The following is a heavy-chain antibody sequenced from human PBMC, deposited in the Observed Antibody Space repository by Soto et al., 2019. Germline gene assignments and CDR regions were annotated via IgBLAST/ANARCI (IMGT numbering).Heavy chain of an antibody. CDR2: TYYRSKWYN. D-gene: IGHD6-13*01. CDR1: GDSVSSNSAA. Sequence: SQTLSLTCAISGDSVSSNSAAWNWIRQSPSRGLEWLGRTYYRSKWYNDYAVSVKSRITINPDTSKNQFSLQLNSVTPEDTAVYYCARAVIAAAGTYYYGMDVWGQGTTVIVSS. CDR3: ARAVIAAAGTYYYGMDV. V-gene: IGHV6-1*01. J-gene: IGHJ6*02.